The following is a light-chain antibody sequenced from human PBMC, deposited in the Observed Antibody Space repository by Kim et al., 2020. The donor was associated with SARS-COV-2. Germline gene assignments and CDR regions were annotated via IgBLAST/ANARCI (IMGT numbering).Light chain of an antibody. CDR2: YDS. V-gene: IGLV3-21*04. CDR3: QVWDSSSDHVV. CDR1: NIGSKS. J-gene: IGLJ2*01. Sequence: PGETARITCGEDNIGSKSVHWYQQMPGQAPVLVIYYDSDRPSGIPERFSGSNSGNTATLTISRVEAGDEADYYCQVWDSSSDHVVFGGGTQLTVL.